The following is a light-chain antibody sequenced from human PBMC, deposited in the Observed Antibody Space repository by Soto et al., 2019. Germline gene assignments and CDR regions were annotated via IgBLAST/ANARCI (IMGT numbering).Light chain of an antibody. J-gene: IGKJ4*01. V-gene: IGKV1-39*01. CDR1: QSMSTN. CDR3: QQRYNTPLT. Sequence: DIQMTQSPSSLSASVGDRVTITCRASQSMSTNLNWFQQKPGKAPKVLIYGASSLQSGVPSRFSGSGSGTDFTLTISSLQPEDVATYYCQQRYNTPLTFGGGTKVEIK. CDR2: GAS.